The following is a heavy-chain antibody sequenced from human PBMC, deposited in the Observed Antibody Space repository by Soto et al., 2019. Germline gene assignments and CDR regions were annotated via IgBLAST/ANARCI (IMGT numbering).Heavy chain of an antibody. D-gene: IGHD6-13*01. CDR2: INHSGST. CDR1: GGSFSGYY. CDR3: ARGGAAAGNSLNNWFDP. Sequence: SETLSLTCAVYGGSFSGYYWSWIRQPPGKGLEWIGEINHSGSTNYNPSLKSRVTISVDTSKDQFSLKLSSVTAADTAVYYCARGGAAAGNSLNNWFDPWGQGTLVTVSS. V-gene: IGHV4-34*01. J-gene: IGHJ5*02.